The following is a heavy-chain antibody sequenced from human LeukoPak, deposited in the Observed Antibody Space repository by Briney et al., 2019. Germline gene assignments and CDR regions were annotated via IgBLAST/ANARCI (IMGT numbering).Heavy chain of an antibody. V-gene: IGHV1-8*01. J-gene: IGHJ4*02. Sequence: ASVKVSCKASGYTFTSYDINWVRQATGQGLEWMGWMNPNSGNTGYAQKFQGRVTMTRNTSISTAYMELSSLRSEDTAVYYCARGRRGSRGFDYWGQGPLVTVSS. CDR2: MNPNSGNT. D-gene: IGHD3-10*01. CDR1: GYTFTSYD. CDR3: ARGRRGSRGFDY.